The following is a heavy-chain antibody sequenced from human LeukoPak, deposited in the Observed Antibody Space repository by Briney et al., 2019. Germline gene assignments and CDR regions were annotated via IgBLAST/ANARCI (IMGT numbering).Heavy chain of an antibody. CDR3: ARDRGRSYSSGWYYGMDV. Sequence: ASVTVSCKASGYTFNTYGFSWVRQAPGQGLEWMGWSSGYNVNTYYEEKLQGRVTMTFDTPTGTAYMELSSLRSDDTAVYYCARDRGRSYSSGWYYGMDVWDQGTTVTVSS. J-gene: IGHJ6*02. D-gene: IGHD6-19*01. CDR2: SSGYNVNT. V-gene: IGHV1-18*01. CDR1: GYTFNTYG.